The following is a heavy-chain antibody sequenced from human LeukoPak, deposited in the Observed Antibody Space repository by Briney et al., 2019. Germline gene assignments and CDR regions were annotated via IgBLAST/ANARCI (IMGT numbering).Heavy chain of an antibody. D-gene: IGHD3-22*01. Sequence: PGGSLRLSCATSGFSFSSYGMSWVRQAPGKGLEWVSSISGLSGRTYYADSVKGRVTISRDNSKNALSLQMNSLRAEDTAVYYCARSVVTCDYWGQGTLVTVSS. CDR1: GFSFSSYG. CDR3: ARSVVTCDY. J-gene: IGHJ4*02. V-gene: IGHV3-23*01. CDR2: ISGLSGRT.